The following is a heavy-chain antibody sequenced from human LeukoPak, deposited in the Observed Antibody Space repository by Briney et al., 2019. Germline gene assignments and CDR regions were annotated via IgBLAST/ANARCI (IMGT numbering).Heavy chain of an antibody. CDR2: IYSGGST. D-gene: IGHD4-17*01. CDR3: VRDQTVFTILDY. J-gene: IGHJ4*02. Sequence: GGSLRLSCAASGFTFDDYGMAWVRQAPGKGLEWVSLIYSGGSTYYADSVKGRFTISRDNSKNTLYLQMNSLRDEDTAVYYCVRDQTVFTILDYWGQGTLVTVSS. V-gene: IGHV3-66*01. CDR1: GFTFDDYG.